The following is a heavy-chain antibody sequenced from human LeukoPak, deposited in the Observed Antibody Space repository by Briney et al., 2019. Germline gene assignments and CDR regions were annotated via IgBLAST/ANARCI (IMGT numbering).Heavy chain of an antibody. CDR3: ARGEGYGDYVY. Sequence: PSETLSLTCTVSGGSISSGYYWGWIRQPPGKGLEWIGSIYHSGSTYYNPSLKSRVTISVDTSKNQFSLKLSSVTAADTAVYYCARGEGYGDYVYWGQGTMVTVSS. V-gene: IGHV4-38-2*02. J-gene: IGHJ3*01. D-gene: IGHD4-17*01. CDR2: IYHSGST. CDR1: GGSISSGYY.